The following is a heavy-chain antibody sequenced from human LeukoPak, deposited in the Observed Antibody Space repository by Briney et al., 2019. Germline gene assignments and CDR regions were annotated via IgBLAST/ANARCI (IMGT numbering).Heavy chain of an antibody. D-gene: IGHD3-22*01. CDR3: ARGLFNYDSSGLNY. J-gene: IGHJ4*02. CDR1: GFTFSRFG. V-gene: IGHV3-33*01. Sequence: GGSLRLSCAASGFTFSRFGMHWVRQAPGKGLEWVAVIWYDGSNKYYADSVKGRFTISRDNSKNTLYLQMNSLRAEDTAVYYCARGLFNYDSSGLNYWGQGTLVTVSS. CDR2: IWYDGSNK.